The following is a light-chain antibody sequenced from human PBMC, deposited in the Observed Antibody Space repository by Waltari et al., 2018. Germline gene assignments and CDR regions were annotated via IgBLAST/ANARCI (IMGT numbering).Light chain of an antibody. CDR3: YQRSNWPRT. Sequence: EIVLTQSPATLSLSPGERVTLSCRASQSVSSYLDWYQQKPGQAPRLLIFDASNRATGIPARFSGSGSGTDFTLTTSSLEPEDFAVYYCYQRSNWPRTFGGGTKVEIK. V-gene: IGKV3-11*01. CDR1: QSVSSY. CDR2: DAS. J-gene: IGKJ4*01.